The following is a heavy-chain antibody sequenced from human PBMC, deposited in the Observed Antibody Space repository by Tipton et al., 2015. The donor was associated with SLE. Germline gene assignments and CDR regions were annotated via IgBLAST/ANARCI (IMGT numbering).Heavy chain of an antibody. V-gene: IGHV4-39*01. CDR2: VFDTGYT. CDR1: GGRIRNSPYY. CDR3: ARQDLGRAATLTFDI. D-gene: IGHD6-25*01. Sequence: TLSLTCPVAGGRIRNSPYYWAWIRQPRGKRLEWIGRVFDTGYTAYNPSLEGRMSISVDTSNNEFSLKLSSVTAADTAVYFCARQDLGRAATLTFDIWGLGTLVTVSS. J-gene: IGHJ4*02.